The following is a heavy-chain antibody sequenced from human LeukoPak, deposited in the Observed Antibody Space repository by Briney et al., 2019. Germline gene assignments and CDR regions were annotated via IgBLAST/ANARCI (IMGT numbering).Heavy chain of an antibody. CDR2: IYYSGST. J-gene: IGHJ3*02. Sequence: PSETLSLTCTVSGGSISSSSYYWGWIRQPPGRGREGFGSIYYSGSTYYNPSLTSRVTISVDTSKNQFSLKLSSVTAADTAVYYCSTGYCSSTSCYTPDAFDIWGQGTMVTVSS. CDR3: STGYCSSTSCYTPDAFDI. CDR1: GGSISSSSYY. D-gene: IGHD2-2*02. V-gene: IGHV4-39*01.